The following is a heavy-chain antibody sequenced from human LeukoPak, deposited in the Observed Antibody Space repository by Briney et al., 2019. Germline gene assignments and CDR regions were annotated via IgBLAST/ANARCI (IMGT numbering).Heavy chain of an antibody. D-gene: IGHD5-12*01. J-gene: IGHJ3*02. CDR3: ARHSRSGSGGYENAFDI. Sequence: SETLSLTCTVSGGSISSSSYYWDWIRQSPGKGLECIGNIYSGGSTYYTPSLKSRVTISVDTSKNQFSLKLSSVTAADTAIYFCARHSRSGSGGYENAFDIWGQGTMVTVSS. CDR1: GGSISSSSYY. CDR2: IYSGGST. V-gene: IGHV4-39*01.